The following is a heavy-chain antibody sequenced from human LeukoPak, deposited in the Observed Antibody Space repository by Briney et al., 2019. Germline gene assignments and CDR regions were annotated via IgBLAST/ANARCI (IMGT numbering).Heavy chain of an antibody. D-gene: IGHD5-18*01. V-gene: IGHV1-24*01. J-gene: IGHJ4*02. CDR1: GYTLTELS. CDR3: ATVGYRELYYFDY. CDR2: FDPEDGET. Sequence: EASVKVSCKVSGYTLTELSMHWVRQAPGKGLEWMGGFDPEDGETIYAQRFQGRVTMTEDTSTDTAYMELSLRSEDTAVYYCATVGYRELYYFDYWGQGTLVTVSS.